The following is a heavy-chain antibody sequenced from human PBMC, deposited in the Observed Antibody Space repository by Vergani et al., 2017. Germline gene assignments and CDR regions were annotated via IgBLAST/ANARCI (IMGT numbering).Heavy chain of an antibody. CDR2: ISYDGSNK. CDR3: ARGVGASYYFDF. V-gene: IGHV3-30-3*01. D-gene: IGHD1-26*01. Sequence: QVQLVESGGGVVQPGRSLRLSCAASGFTFSSYAMHWVRQAPGKGLEWVAVISYDGSNKYYADSVKGRFTISRDNSKNTLYLHMNSLRAEDTAVYYCARGVGASYYFDFWGRGTLVTGSS. J-gene: IGHJ4*02. CDR1: GFTFSSYA.